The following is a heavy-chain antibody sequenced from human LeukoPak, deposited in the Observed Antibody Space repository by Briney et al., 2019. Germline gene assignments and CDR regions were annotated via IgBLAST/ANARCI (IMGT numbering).Heavy chain of an antibody. V-gene: IGHV3-73*01. Sequence: GGSLKLSCAASGFTFSGSAMHWVRQASGKGLEWVGRIRSEANSYATAYAASVKGRFTISRDDSKNTAYLQMNSLKTEDTAVYYCTSSYSGCFPWGQGTLVTVSS. CDR1: GFTFSGSA. D-gene: IGHD6-19*01. CDR2: IRSEANSYAT. CDR3: TSSYSGCFP. J-gene: IGHJ4*02.